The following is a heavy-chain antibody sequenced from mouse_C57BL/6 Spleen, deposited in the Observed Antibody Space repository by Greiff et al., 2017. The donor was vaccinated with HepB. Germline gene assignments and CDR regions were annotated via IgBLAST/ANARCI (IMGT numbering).Heavy chain of an antibody. CDR2: ISSGGDYI. J-gene: IGHJ2*01. CDR1: GFTFSSYA. V-gene: IGHV5-9-1*02. Sequence: DVMLVESGEGLVKPGGSLKLSCAASGFTFSSYAMSWVRQTPEKRLEWVAYISSGGDYIYYADNVKGRFTISRDNARNTLYLQMSSLKSEDTAMYYCTRGPAYGNYFDYWGQGTTLTVSS. D-gene: IGHD2-1*01. CDR3: TRGPAYGNYFDY.